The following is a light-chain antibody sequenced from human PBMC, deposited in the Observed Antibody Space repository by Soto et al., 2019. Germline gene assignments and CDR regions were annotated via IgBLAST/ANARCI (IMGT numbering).Light chain of an antibody. CDR3: QQYVT. CDR1: QSITSSY. CDR2: GAS. J-gene: IGKJ4*01. V-gene: IGKV3-20*01. Sequence: EIVLTQSPGTLSLSPGERATLSCRASQSITSSYLAWYQQKPGQAPRLLIYGASTRATGIPDRFSGSGSGTDFTRTISRLEPEDFSVYYCQQYVTFGGGTKVEIK.